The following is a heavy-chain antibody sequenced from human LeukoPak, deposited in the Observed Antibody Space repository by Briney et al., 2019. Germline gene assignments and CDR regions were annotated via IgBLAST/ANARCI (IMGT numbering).Heavy chain of an antibody. D-gene: IGHD6-19*01. CDR3: ARANSSGWWGEGIDY. J-gene: IGHJ4*02. CDR1: GFTLSSYA. V-gene: IGHV3-30*04. CDR2: RSYDGSNK. Sequence: GRSLRLSCAASGFTLSSYAMHWVRQAPGKGLEWVAVRSYDGSNKYYADSVKGRFTISRDNSKNTLYLQMNSLRAEDTAVYYCARANSSGWWGEGIDYWGQGTLVTVSS.